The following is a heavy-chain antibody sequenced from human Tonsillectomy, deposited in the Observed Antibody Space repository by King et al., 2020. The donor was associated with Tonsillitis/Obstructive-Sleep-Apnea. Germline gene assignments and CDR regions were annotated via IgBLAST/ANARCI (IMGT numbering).Heavy chain of an antibody. J-gene: IGHJ4*02. Sequence: VQLVESGGGVVQPGRSLRLSCAASGVTFSSYAIHWVRQAPGKGLEWVALIWYDGSKICFADSVKGRFTISRDNSKNTVYLEANSLRAEDTGVYYCARDVSGSLDYWGQGTLVTVSS. D-gene: IGHD1-26*01. V-gene: IGHV3-33*01. CDR1: GVTFSSYA. CDR3: ARDVSGSLDY. CDR2: IWYDGSKI.